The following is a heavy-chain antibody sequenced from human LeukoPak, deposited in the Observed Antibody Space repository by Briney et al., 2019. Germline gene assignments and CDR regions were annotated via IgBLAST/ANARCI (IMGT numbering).Heavy chain of an antibody. CDR1: GYSISSGYY. CDR2: VYRSGST. D-gene: IGHD6-13*01. Sequence: PSETLSLTCAVSGYSISSGYYWGWIRQPPGKGLEWIGTVYRSGSTYYNPSLKSRVTISVDTSKNQFSLKLSSVTAADTAVYYCARDLAGVAAAGIDYWGQGTLVTVSS. CDR3: ARDLAGVAAAGIDY. J-gene: IGHJ4*02. V-gene: IGHV4-38-2*02.